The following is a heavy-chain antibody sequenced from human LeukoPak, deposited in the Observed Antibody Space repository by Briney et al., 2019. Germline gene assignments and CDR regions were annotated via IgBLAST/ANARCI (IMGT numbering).Heavy chain of an antibody. V-gene: IGHV4-59*01. Sequence: SETLSLTCTVSGGSISSYYWSWIRQPPGKGLEGIGYIYYSGSTNYNPSLKSRVIISVDTSKNQFSLKLSSVTPADTAVYYCARRARPVAVFDYWGQGTLVNVSS. CDR1: GGSISSYY. J-gene: IGHJ4*02. D-gene: IGHD6-19*01. CDR3: ARRARPVAVFDY. CDR2: IYYSGST.